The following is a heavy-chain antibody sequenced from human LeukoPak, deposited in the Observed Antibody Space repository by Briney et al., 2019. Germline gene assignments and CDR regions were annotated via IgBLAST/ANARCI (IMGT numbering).Heavy chain of an antibody. V-gene: IGHV1-69*04. CDR2: IIPILGIA. CDR1: GYTSTNYG. CDR3: ARGLGTGLGAFDI. D-gene: IGHD1-1*01. J-gene: IGHJ3*02. Sequence: SLKVSCKASGYTSTNYGITTVRQTPEQGLECMGRIIPILGIANYAQMFRGRVTITADKYTSTAYMELSRLRSEDTAVYCCARGLGTGLGAFDIWGQGTMVTVSS.